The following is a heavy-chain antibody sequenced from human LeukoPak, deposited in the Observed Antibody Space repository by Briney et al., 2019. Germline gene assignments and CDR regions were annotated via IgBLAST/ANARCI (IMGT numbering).Heavy chain of an antibody. CDR3: AREWWGYDVLTGDNWFDP. J-gene: IGHJ5*02. D-gene: IGHD3-9*01. CDR1: GYTFTGQY. CDR2: INPISGGT. V-gene: IGHV1-2*02. Sequence: GASVKVSCKASGYTFTGQYMHWVRQAPGQGLEWMGWINPISGGTNYAQKFQGRVTMTRDTSISTAYMELSRLRSDDTAVYYCAREWWGYDVLTGDNWFDPWGQGTLVTVSS.